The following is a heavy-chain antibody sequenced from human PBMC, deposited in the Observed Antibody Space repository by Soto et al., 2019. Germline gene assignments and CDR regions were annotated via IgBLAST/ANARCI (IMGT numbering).Heavy chain of an antibody. V-gene: IGHV1-2*04. CDR3: ARGLVAYSSSWVDY. CDR1: GYTFTGYY. CDR2: INPNSGGT. D-gene: IGHD6-13*01. J-gene: IGHJ4*02. Sequence: GASVKVSCKASGYTFTGYYMHWVRQAPGQGLEWMGWINPNSGGTNYAQKFQGWVTMTRDTSISTAYMELSRLRSDDTAVYYCARGLVAYSSSWVDYWGQGTLVNVSS.